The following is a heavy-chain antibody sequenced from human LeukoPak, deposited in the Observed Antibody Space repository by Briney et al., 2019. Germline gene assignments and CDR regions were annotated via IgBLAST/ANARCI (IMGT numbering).Heavy chain of an antibody. V-gene: IGHV1-18*01. Sequence: ASVKVSCKASGYTFTSYGISWVRQAPGQGLEWMGWISAYNGNTNYAQKLQGRVTMTTDTSTSTAYMELRSLRSDDTAVYYCARDGFEDIVVVPAACHYYYYGMDVWGQGTTVTVSS. D-gene: IGHD2-2*01. CDR2: ISAYNGNT. CDR3: ARDGFEDIVVVPAACHYYYYGMDV. J-gene: IGHJ6*02. CDR1: GYTFTSYG.